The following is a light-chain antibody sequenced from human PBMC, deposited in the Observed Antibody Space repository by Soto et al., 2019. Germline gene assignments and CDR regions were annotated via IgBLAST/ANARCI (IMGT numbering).Light chain of an antibody. Sequence: DIQMTPSPSSLSASVGDRVTITCRASQTINSYLNWYQQKPGKAPNLLIYTASNLASGVPSRFSGSGSGTDVTLTISSLQPGDFATYFCHQTYTIPQTFGQGTKVEI. CDR1: QTINSY. CDR2: TAS. J-gene: IGKJ1*01. CDR3: HQTYTIPQT. V-gene: IGKV1-39*01.